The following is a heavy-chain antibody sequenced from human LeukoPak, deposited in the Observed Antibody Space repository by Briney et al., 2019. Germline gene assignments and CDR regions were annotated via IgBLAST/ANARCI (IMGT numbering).Heavy chain of an antibody. CDR1: GFTFSSYA. D-gene: IGHD2-15*01. V-gene: IGHV3-23*01. CDR2: ISGSGGST. Sequence: GGSLRLSCAASGFTFSSYAMRLVRQAPGKGLEWVSAISGSGGSTYYADSVKGRFTISRDNSKNTLYLQMHSLRAEDTAVYYCAKGLKTVRGYCSGGSCRDYWGQGTLVTVSS. CDR3: AKGLKTVRGYCSGGSCRDY. J-gene: IGHJ4*02.